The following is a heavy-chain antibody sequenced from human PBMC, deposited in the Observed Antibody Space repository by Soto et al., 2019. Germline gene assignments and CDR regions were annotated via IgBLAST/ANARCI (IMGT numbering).Heavy chain of an antibody. D-gene: IGHD1-26*01. V-gene: IGHV3-74*01. Sequence: PGGSLSLSCAASGFTVSSTYMSWVRQAPGMGLMWVSRINSDGTTTTYADSVKGRFTISSDNAKNTLYLQINSLRAEDTAVYYCARVATGSYNWFDPWGPGTLVTVSS. CDR3: ARVATGSYNWFDP. J-gene: IGHJ5*02. CDR1: GFTVSSTY. CDR2: INSDGTTT.